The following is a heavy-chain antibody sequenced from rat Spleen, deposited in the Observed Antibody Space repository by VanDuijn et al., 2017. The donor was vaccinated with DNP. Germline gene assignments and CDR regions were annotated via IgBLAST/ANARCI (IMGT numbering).Heavy chain of an antibody. Sequence: EVQLQESGPGLVKPSQSLSLTCSVTGYSITSNYWGWIRQFPGDKMEWIGHISYSGSTGYNPSLKSRISISRDTSKNQFFLHLNSVTTEDTATYYCARGSTSIYWYFDFWGPGTMVTVSS. J-gene: IGHJ1*01. CDR3: ARGSTSIYWYFDF. D-gene: IGHD3-1*01. CDR1: GYSITSNY. V-gene: IGHV3-1*01. CDR2: ISYSGST.